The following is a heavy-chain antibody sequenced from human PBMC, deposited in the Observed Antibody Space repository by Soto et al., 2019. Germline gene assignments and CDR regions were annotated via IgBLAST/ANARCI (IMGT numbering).Heavy chain of an antibody. CDR2: IYHSGST. Sequence: SETLSLTXAVSGGSISSSHWWRWVRQAPGKGLEWIGEIYHSGSTNYNPSLKSRITMSVDKSKNQFSVNLSSVTAADTAVYYCVRDADETAIVPAPWLVWGRGTMVTVSS. J-gene: IGHJ6*02. D-gene: IGHD2-21*02. CDR1: GGSISSSHW. V-gene: IGHV4-4*02. CDR3: VRDADETAIVPAPWLV.